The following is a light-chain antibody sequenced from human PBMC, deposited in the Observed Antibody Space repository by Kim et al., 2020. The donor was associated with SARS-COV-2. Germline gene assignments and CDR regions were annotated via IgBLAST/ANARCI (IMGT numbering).Light chain of an antibody. CDR1: SSNIGSNY. V-gene: IGLV1-47*01. CDR2: RNN. J-gene: IGLJ2*01. Sequence: VLTQPPSASGTPGQRVTISCSGSSSNIGSNYVYWYQQLPGTAPKLLIYRNNQRPSGVPDRFSGSKSGTSASLAISGLRSEDEADYYCAAWDDSLSVFVFGGGTQLTVL. CDR3: AAWDDSLSVFV.